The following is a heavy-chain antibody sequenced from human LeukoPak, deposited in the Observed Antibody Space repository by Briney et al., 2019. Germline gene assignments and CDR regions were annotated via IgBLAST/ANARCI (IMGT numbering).Heavy chain of an antibody. D-gene: IGHD2-2*01. Sequence: SETLSLTCAVSGYSITSGYYWGWIRQPPGKGLEWIGSIYHSGSTYYNPSLKSRVTISVDTSKNQFSLNLSSVTAADTAVYYCAGYCSSTSCSNPYNWFDPWGQGTLVTVSS. CDR2: IYHSGST. V-gene: IGHV4-38-2*01. CDR3: AGYCSSTSCSNPYNWFDP. J-gene: IGHJ5*02. CDR1: GYSITSGYY.